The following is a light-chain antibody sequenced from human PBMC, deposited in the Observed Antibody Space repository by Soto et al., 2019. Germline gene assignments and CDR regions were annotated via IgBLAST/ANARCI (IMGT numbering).Light chain of an antibody. CDR1: QSVSTN. V-gene: IGKV3-15*01. Sequence: IVLTQSPAALSVSPGERATLSCRASQSVSTNLAWYQQKPGQPPRLLIYGASTRATGVPARFSGSGSGTEFTLTISSMQSEDVAVYYCQQYNAWPSRTFGQGTK. J-gene: IGKJ2*02. CDR2: GAS. CDR3: QQYNAWPSRT.